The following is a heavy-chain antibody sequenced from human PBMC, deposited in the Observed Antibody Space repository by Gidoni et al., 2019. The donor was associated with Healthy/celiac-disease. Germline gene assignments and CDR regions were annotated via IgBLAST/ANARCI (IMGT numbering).Heavy chain of an antibody. CDR1: GFTFSRYA. D-gene: IGHD5-18*01. CDR3: AKESPVDTANWGAVDI. CDR2: ISGSGGST. V-gene: IGHV3-23*01. Sequence: EVQLLASGGGLVQPGGSLRLSCAASGFTFSRYAMSWVRQAPGKGLEWVSAISGSGGSTYYADSVKGRFTISRDNTKNTLYLQMNSLRAEDTAVYYCAKESPVDTANWGAVDIWGQGTMVTVSS. J-gene: IGHJ3*02.